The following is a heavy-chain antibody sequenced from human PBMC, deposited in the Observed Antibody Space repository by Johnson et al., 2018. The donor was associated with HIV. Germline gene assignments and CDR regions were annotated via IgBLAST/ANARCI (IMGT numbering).Heavy chain of an antibody. CDR2: INWNGGST. Sequence: VQLVESGGGVVRPGGSLRLSCAASGFTFDDYGMSWVRQAPGKGLEWVSGINWNGGSTGYADSVKGRFTISRDNAKNSLYLQMNSLKTEDTAVYYCAKDLRSYGNDAFDIWGQGTMVTVSS. D-gene: IGHD5-18*01. CDR3: AKDLRSYGNDAFDI. J-gene: IGHJ3*02. CDR1: GFTFDDYG. V-gene: IGHV3-20*04.